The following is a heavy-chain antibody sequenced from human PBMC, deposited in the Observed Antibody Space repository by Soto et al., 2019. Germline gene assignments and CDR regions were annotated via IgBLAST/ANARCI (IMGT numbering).Heavy chain of an antibody. CDR2: IWYDGSNK. V-gene: IGHV3-33*06. J-gene: IGHJ4*02. D-gene: IGHD3-3*01. CDR3: AKVPPLFGVVIMFDY. Sequence: GGSLRLSCAASGFTFSSYGMHWVRQAPGKGLEWVAVIWYDGSNKYYADSVKGRFTISRDNSKNTLYLQMNSLRAEDTAVYYCAKVPPLFGVVIMFDYWGQGTLVTVSS. CDR1: GFTFSSYG.